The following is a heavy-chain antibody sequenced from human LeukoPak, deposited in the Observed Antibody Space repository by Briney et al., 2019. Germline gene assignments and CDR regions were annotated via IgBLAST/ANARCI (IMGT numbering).Heavy chain of an antibody. CDR2: INHRGST. V-gene: IGHV4-34*01. CDR1: GGSFSDGFF. J-gene: IGHJ6*03. CDR3: ARVGSYYHFYFDV. Sequence: SETLSLTCDVNGGSFSDGFFWSWIRQSPGKGLEWTGEINHRGSTNYNPSLKSRVTISLDPSQNQFSLRLTSVTAADTALYYCARVGSYYHFYFDVWGKGTTVTVSS.